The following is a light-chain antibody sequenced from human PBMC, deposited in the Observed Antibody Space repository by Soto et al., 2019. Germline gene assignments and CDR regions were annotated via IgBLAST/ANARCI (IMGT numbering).Light chain of an antibody. CDR1: QSISSY. V-gene: IGKV1-39*01. Sequence: DIQMTQSPSSLSASVGERVTITCRASQSISSYLTWYQQKPGQAPKLLIYGASSLQSGIPSRFSGSGSGTDFTLTISSLQPEDFATYYCQQSYRSPRTFGQGTKVEIK. CDR2: GAS. J-gene: IGKJ1*01. CDR3: QQSYRSPRT.